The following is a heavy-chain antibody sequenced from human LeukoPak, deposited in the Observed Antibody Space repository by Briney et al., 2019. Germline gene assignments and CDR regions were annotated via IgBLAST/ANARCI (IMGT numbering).Heavy chain of an antibody. CDR3: TTTPGRDY. Sequence: GGSLRLSCAASGFTFSSYAMSWVRQAPGKGLEWVSAISGSGRSTYYADSVKGRFTISRDNSKNTLYLQMDSLKTEDTAVYYCTTTPGRDYWGQGTLVTVSS. CDR2: ISGSGRST. J-gene: IGHJ4*02. CDR1: GFTFSSYA. V-gene: IGHV3-23*01. D-gene: IGHD3-10*01.